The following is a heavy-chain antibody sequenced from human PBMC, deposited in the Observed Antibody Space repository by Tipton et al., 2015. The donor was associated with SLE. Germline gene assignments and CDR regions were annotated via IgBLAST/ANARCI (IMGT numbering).Heavy chain of an antibody. V-gene: IGHV3-9*01. Sequence: SLRLSCAASGFTFDDYAMHWVRQAPGKGLEWVSGISWNSGSIGYADSVKGRFTISRDNAKNSLYVQMNSLRAEDTAVYYCAKGRIEYYYDSSGYLYLDYWGQGTLVTVSP. CDR1: GFTFDDYA. CDR2: ISWNSGSI. D-gene: IGHD3-22*01. J-gene: IGHJ4*02. CDR3: AKGRIEYYYDSSGYLYLDY.